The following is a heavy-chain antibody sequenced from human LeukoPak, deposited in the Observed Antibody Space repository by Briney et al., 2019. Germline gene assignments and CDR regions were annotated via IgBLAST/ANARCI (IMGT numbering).Heavy chain of an antibody. J-gene: IGHJ6*03. CDR3: AREHYCSSSSCSYYYMDV. CDR2: INPDTGGT. D-gene: IGHD2-2*01. CDR1: GYTFTGYY. V-gene: IGHV1-2*02. Sequence: ASVTVSCKASGYTFTGYYMHWVRQAPGQGLEWMGWINPDTGGTNCAQMFQGRVTMTRDTSINTAYMEVSSLTSDDTAVYFCAREHYCSSSSCSYYYMDVWGKGTTVTISS.